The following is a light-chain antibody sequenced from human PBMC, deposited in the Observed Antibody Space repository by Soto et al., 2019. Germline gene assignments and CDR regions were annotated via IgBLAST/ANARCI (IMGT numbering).Light chain of an antibody. Sequence: IVMTQSPLSLSVTPGEAASISCMSSARLLHKNGYNYVDWYLQKPGQSPQLLIYEVSTRVSGVPDRFSGSGSGTDFTLEISRVETDDVGIYYCMQSTQLPPTFGQGTRLEIK. V-gene: IGKV2D-29*02. CDR2: EVS. CDR3: MQSTQLPPT. J-gene: IGKJ5*01. CDR1: ARLLHKNGYNY.